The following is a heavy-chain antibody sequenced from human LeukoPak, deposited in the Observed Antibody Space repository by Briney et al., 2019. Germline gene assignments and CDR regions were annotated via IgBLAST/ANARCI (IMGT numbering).Heavy chain of an antibody. CDR2: INLSGST. J-gene: IGHJ4*02. V-gene: IGHV4-34*01. D-gene: IGHD6-19*01. Sequence: SETLSLTCAVYGGSFSGYYWSWIRQPPGKGLEWIGEINLSGSTNYNPSLKSRVTISVDTSKNQFSLKLSSVTAADTAVYYCARGHGSSGWFGYWGQGTLVTVSS. CDR1: GGSFSGYY. CDR3: ARGHGSSGWFGY.